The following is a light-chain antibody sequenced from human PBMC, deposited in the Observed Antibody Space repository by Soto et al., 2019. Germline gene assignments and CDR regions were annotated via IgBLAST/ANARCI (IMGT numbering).Light chain of an antibody. V-gene: IGLV4-69*01. Sequence: QLVLTQSPSASASLGDSVKLTCTLSSGHSDYAIAWHQQQPEKGPRYLMKLSSDGSHIKGDGIPDRFSGSSSGAVRYLTIAGLHSEDEADYYCQTWGTGIQVFGGGTKVTVL. CDR3: QTWGTGIQV. CDR2: LSSDGSH. J-gene: IGLJ3*02. CDR1: SGHSDYA.